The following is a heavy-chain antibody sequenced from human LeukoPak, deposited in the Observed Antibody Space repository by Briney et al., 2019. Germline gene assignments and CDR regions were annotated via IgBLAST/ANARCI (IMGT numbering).Heavy chain of an antibody. D-gene: IGHD5-12*01. CDR3: ARENGYTWFDP. J-gene: IGHJ5*02. CDR1: GGSISSYH. CDR2: IYSSGST. V-gene: IGHV4-59*12. Sequence: SETLSLTCTVSGGSISSYHWSWIRQPPGKGLQWIGFIYSSGSTNYNPSLKSRVTISLDTSKNQFSLRLSSVTAADTAIYYCARENGYTWFDPWGQGTLVTVSS.